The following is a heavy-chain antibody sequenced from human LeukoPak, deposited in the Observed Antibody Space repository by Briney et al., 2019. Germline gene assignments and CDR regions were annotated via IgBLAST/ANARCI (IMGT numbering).Heavy chain of an antibody. J-gene: IGHJ3*02. CDR3: AKPRGEEWLVGLYDAFDI. CDR2: IWYDGSNK. D-gene: IGHD6-19*01. V-gene: IGHV3-33*06. CDR1: GFTFSSYG. Sequence: GGPLRLSCAASGFTFSSYGMHWVRQAPGKGLEWVAVIWYDGSNKYYADSVKGRFTISRDNSKNTLYLQMNSLRAEDTAVFYCAKPRGEEWLVGLYDAFDIWGQGTMVTVSS.